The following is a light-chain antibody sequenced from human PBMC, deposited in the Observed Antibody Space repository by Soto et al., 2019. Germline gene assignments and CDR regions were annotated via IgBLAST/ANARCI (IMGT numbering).Light chain of an antibody. CDR3: QQYDSTPPT. V-gene: IGKV3-20*01. CDR2: GAS. CDR1: QSVNSNY. J-gene: IGKJ1*01. Sequence: EIVLTQSPGTLSLSPGERATLSCRASQSVNSNYLAWYQRKPGQAPRLLIYGASNRATDIPYRFSASGSGTAFTLTITRLEAEDFPVYLCQQYDSTPPTSGQGTKVQVK.